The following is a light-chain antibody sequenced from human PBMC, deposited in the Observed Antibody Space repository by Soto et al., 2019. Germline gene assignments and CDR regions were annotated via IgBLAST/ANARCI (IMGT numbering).Light chain of an antibody. CDR2: EVS. V-gene: IGLV2-14*01. J-gene: IGLJ3*02. Sequence: QSVLTQPASVSGSPGQSITISCTGTNSDIGNYKYVSWYQQHPGKVPKLMIYEVSNRHSGVSNRFSGSKSGNTAFLTISGLQAEDEADYYCSSYIGSESCVFGGGTKLTVL. CDR1: NSDIGNYKY. CDR3: SSYIGSESCV.